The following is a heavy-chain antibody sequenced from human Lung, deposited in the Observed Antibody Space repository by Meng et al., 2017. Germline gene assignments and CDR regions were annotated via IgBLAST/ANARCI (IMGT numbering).Heavy chain of an antibody. Sequence: GGSLRLSCAASGFTFSGYWMSWVRQAPGKGLGWVANIKEEGSKKDYVDSVKGRFTIARDNGKNSLYLQVNSLRAEDTAVYYCVPQLGYRDYASLDSWGQGTLVTVSS. D-gene: IGHD5-12*01. CDR1: GFTFSGYW. J-gene: IGHJ4*02. CDR2: IKEEGSKK. CDR3: VPQLGYRDYASLDS. V-gene: IGHV3-7*01.